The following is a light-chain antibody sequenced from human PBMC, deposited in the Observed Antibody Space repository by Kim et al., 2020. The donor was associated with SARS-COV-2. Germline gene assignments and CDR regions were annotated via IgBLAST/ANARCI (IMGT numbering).Light chain of an antibody. CDR2: SAS. J-gene: IGKJ1*01. CDR3: QQYYSTPRT. Sequence: ATINCKSSQSVLYSSNNKNYLAWYQQKPGQPPKLLIYSASTRESGVPDRFSGSGSGTDFTLTISSLQAEDVAVYYCQQYYSTPRTFGQGTKVDIK. CDR1: QSVLYSSNNKNY. V-gene: IGKV4-1*01.